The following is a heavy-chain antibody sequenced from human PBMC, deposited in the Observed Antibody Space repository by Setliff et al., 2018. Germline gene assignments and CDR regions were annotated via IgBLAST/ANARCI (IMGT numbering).Heavy chain of an antibody. D-gene: IGHD2-21*01. Sequence: PGGSLRLSCEASGFSINNYAMSWVRQAAGKGLEWVSGISDIGGTTYYADSVKGRLTMSRYVSKNTLYLEMSNLRAEATAVYYCARDPYCGGNCHLSPEYFQYWGQGTLVTVSS. J-gene: IGHJ1*01. CDR2: ISDIGGTT. CDR1: GFSINNYA. V-gene: IGHV3-23*01. CDR3: ARDPYCGGNCHLSPEYFQY.